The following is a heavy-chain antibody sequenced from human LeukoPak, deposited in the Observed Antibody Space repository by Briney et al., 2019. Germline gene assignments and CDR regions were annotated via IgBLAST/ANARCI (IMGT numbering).Heavy chain of an antibody. CDR3: TKDYCGKFCSAV. CDR2: ITKSGDST. D-gene: IGHD3-9*01. Sequence: PGGSLRLSCAASGFIFSTYNINWVRQAPGKGLEWVSTITKSGDSTYYVDSVKGRFTISRDNSKNTLYLQMNSLRAEDTAKYYCTKDYCGKFCSAVWGQGTTVTVSS. J-gene: IGHJ6*02. CDR1: GFIFSTYN. V-gene: IGHV3-23*01.